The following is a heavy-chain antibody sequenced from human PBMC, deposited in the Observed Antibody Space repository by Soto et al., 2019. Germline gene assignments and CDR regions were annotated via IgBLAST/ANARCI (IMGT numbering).Heavy chain of an antibody. D-gene: IGHD2-15*01. CDR3: VYNRYCSGGGCYVDY. CDR1: GFTFSDHS. J-gene: IGHJ4*02. CDR2: ISSSSSTT. Sequence: EVQLVESGGGLVQPGGSLRLSCAASGFTFSDHSMNWVRQAPGKGLEWVSYISSSSSTTYYADSVKGRFTISRDNAKNSLFLQMHSLRDEDTAVYYCVYNRYCSGGGCYVDYWGQGTLVTVSS. V-gene: IGHV3-48*02.